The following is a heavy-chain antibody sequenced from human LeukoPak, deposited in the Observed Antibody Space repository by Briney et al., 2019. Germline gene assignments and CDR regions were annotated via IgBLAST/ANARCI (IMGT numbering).Heavy chain of an antibody. CDR2: IYHSGST. CDR3: ARPYGDYGSDY. Sequence: SETLSLTCTVSGYSISSGYYWGWIRQPPGKGLEWIGSIYHSGSTYYNPSLKSRVTISVDTSKNQFSLKLSSVTAADTAVYYCARPYGDYGSDYWGQGTLVTVSS. CDR1: GYSISSGYY. D-gene: IGHD4-17*01. J-gene: IGHJ4*02. V-gene: IGHV4-38-2*02.